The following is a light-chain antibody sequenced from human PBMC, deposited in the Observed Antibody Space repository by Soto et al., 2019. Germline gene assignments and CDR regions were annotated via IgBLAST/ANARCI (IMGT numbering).Light chain of an antibody. CDR3: SSYADTNNYV. CDR1: SSDVGGYKY. Sequence: QSVLTQPPSASGSPGQSVTISCTGTSSDVGGYKYVSWYQQYPGKAPKLMVYEVSMRPSGVPDRFSGSKTGNTASLTVSGLQAEDEADYFCSSYADTNNYVFGTGTKVTVL. J-gene: IGLJ1*01. CDR2: EVS. V-gene: IGLV2-8*01.